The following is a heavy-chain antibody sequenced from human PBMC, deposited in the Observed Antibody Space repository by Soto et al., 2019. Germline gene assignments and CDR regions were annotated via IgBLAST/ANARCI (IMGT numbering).Heavy chain of an antibody. CDR1: GFTIFTHA. CDR2: ISYDAGNI. V-gene: IGHV3-30-3*01. CDR3: ARDFRKFRYFDL. Sequence: QVQLVESGGGVGQPGRSLRVSCAASGFTIFTHAMHRVRQAPGKGLEWVAVISYDAGNIYYADSVKGRFTISRDNSKDTLYLEMNSLRPEDTSVYYCARDFRKFRYFDLWGSGTLVTVSS. J-gene: IGHJ2*01.